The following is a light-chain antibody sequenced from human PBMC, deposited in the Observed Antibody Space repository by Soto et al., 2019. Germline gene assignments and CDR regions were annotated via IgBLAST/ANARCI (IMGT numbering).Light chain of an antibody. CDR1: QSVSSY. CDR2: DAS. Sequence: EIVLTQSPATLSLSPGERATLSCRASQSVSSYLDWYQQKPGQAPRLLIYDASNRATGIPARFSGSGSGTYVTLTISSLEPEDFAVYYCQQRSNWHLTFGGGTKVEIK. J-gene: IGKJ4*01. CDR3: QQRSNWHLT. V-gene: IGKV3-11*01.